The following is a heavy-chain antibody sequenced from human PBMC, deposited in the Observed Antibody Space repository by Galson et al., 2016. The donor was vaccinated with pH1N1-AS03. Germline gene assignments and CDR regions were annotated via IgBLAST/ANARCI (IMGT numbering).Heavy chain of an antibody. D-gene: IGHD3-3*01. V-gene: IGHV1-69*06. CDR1: GGTFSSFA. J-gene: IGHJ3*02. CDR3: ARPRGWSGHDAFDI. CDR2: IIPIFGTP. Sequence: SVKVSCMASGGTFSSFAISWVRRAPGQGLEWMGGIIPIFGTPNYAQKFQGRVTITADKSTFTAYMELSSLRSEDTAVYYCARPRGWSGHDAFDIWGQGTMVTVSS.